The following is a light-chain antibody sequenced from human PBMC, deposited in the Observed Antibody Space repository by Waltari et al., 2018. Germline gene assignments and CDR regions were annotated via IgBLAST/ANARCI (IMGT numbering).Light chain of an antibody. V-gene: IGKV3-11*01. J-gene: IGKJ2*01. CDR1: QNINSH. CDR3: QQYGSSPHT. Sequence: EIVLTQSPGTLSLSPGERATLSCRASQNINSHLAWYQQRLGQAPRRPIYDASKRATGIPARFSGSGSGTDFTLTITSLEPEDFAVYYCQQYGSSPHTFGQGTKLEIK. CDR2: DAS.